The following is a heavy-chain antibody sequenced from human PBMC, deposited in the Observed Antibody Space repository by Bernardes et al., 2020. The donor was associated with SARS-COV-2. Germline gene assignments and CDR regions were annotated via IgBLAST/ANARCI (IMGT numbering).Heavy chain of an antibody. V-gene: IGHV3-7*01. D-gene: IGHD5-18*01. CDR1: GFTFSSYW. J-gene: IGHJ5*02. CDR2: IKEDGSEK. Sequence: VWSLSLSCAASGFTFSSYWKSWVRQAPGKGLEWVANIKEDGSEKNYVDSVKGRFSISRDNAKNSLYLQMNSLRAEDTAVYYCAKGGYRYGSWGQGTL. CDR3: AKGGYRYGS.